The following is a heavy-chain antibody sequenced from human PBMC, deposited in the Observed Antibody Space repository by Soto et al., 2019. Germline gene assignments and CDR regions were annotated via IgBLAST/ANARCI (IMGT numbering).Heavy chain of an antibody. D-gene: IGHD6-6*01. CDR3: APSPRASSGDNWFDP. CDR2: IIPIFGTA. V-gene: IGHV1-69*01. Sequence: QVQLVQSGAEVKKPGSSVKVSCKASGGTFSSYAISWVRQAPGQGLEWMGGIIPIFGTANYAQKFQGRVTITADESTSTADMELSSLRSEDTAVYYCAPSPRASSGDNWFDPWGQGTLVTVSS. J-gene: IGHJ5*02. CDR1: GGTFSSYA.